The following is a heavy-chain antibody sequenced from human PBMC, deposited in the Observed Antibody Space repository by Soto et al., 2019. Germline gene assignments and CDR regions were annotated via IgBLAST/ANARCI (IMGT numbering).Heavy chain of an antibody. D-gene: IGHD6-6*01. V-gene: IGHV3-23*01. J-gene: IGHJ4*02. Sequence: GGSLRLSCAASGFTFSSYAMSWVRQAPGKGLEWVSAISGSGGSTYYADSVKGRFTISRDNSKNTLYLQMNSLRAEDTAVYYCAKFWFGYSSSSNFDYWGQGTLVTVSS. CDR1: GFTFSSYA. CDR2: ISGSGGST. CDR3: AKFWFGYSSSSNFDY.